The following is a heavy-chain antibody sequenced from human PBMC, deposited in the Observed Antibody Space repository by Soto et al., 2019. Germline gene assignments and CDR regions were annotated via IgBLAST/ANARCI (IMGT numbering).Heavy chain of an antibody. V-gene: IGHV4-30-4*01. Sequence: LSLTCTVSGGSISSGDYYWSWIRQPPGKGLEWIGYIYYSGSTYYNPSLKSRVTISVDTSKNQFSLKLSSVTTADTAVYYCARATAYYYDSSGYPGYWFDPWGQGTLVTVSS. J-gene: IGHJ5*02. CDR3: ARATAYYYDSSGYPGYWFDP. D-gene: IGHD3-22*01. CDR1: GGSISSGDYY. CDR2: IYYSGST.